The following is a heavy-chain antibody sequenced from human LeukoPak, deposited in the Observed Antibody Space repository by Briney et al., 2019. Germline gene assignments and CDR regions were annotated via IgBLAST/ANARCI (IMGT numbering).Heavy chain of an antibody. J-gene: IGHJ5*02. D-gene: IGHD2-2*01. CDR1: GFTFSSYA. CDR3: AKDDIVVVPAAHRWFDP. V-gene: IGHV3-23*01. Sequence: GGSLRLSCAASGFTFSSYAMSWVRQAPGKGLEWVSAISGSGGSTYYADSVKGRFTISRDNSKNTLYLQMNSLRAEDTAVYYCAKDDIVVVPAAHRWFDPWGQGTLVTVSS. CDR2: ISGSGGST.